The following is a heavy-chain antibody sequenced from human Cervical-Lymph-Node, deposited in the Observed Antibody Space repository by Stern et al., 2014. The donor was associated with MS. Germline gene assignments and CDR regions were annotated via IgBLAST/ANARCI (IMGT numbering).Heavy chain of an antibody. CDR3: ARFTYYYDSSGPNYWSYYYGMDV. CDR2: IYYSGST. D-gene: IGHD3-22*01. J-gene: IGHJ6*02. V-gene: IGHV4-59*01. Sequence: QLQLQESGPGLVKPSETLSLTCTVSVGSISSYYWSWIRQPPGKGLEWIGYIYYSGSTNYNPSLKSRVTISVDTSKNQFSLKLSSVTAADTAVYYCARFTYYYDSSGPNYWSYYYGMDVWGQGTTVTVSS. CDR1: VGSISSYY.